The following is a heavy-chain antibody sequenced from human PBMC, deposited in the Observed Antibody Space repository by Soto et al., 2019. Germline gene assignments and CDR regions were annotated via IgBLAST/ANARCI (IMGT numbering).Heavy chain of an antibody. Sequence: GGSLRLSCAASGFTFDDYTMHWVRQAPGKGLEWVSLISWDGGSTYYADSVKGRFTISRDNSKNTLYLQMNSLRTEDTALYYCAGDYFDFDEWGQGTLVTVSS. CDR3: AGDYFDFDE. J-gene: IGHJ4*02. V-gene: IGHV3-43*01. CDR1: GFTFDDYT. CDR2: ISWDGGST. D-gene: IGHD3-9*01.